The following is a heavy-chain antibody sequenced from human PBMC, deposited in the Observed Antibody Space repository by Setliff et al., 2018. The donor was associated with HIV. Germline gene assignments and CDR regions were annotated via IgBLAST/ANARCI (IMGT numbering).Heavy chain of an antibody. D-gene: IGHD1-1*01. CDR1: GFTFSSYA. V-gene: IGHV3-7*01. J-gene: IGHJ4*02. CDR3: AGSRGYFVQAD. CDR2: IHKDGSEK. Sequence: PGGSLRLSCAASGFTFSSYAMSWVRQAPGKGLEWVANIHKDGSEKYYVDSVKGRFTISRDNTKNFLYLEMNSLRAEDTAVYYCAGSRGYFVQADWGQGTLVTVSS.